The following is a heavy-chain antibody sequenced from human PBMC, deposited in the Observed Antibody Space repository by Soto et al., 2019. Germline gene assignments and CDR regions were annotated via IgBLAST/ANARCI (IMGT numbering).Heavy chain of an antibody. CDR3: AADLSLSSSSDY. CDR1: GFAFTSSA. D-gene: IGHD6-6*01. Sequence: QMQLVQSGPEVKKPGTSVKVSCKASGFAFTSSAVQWVRQARGQRLEWIGWIVVGSSNTNYAQKFQERVTITRDMSTSTAYMELSSLRSEDTAVYYCAADLSLSSSSDYWGQGTLVTVSS. CDR2: IVVGSSNT. V-gene: IGHV1-58*01. J-gene: IGHJ4*02.